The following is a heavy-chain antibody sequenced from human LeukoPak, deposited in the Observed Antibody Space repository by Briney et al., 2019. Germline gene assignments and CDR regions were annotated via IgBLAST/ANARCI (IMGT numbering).Heavy chain of an antibody. V-gene: IGHV1-69*06. D-gene: IGHD4-17*01. CDR3: ASGSPKGTVSFDDAFDI. CDR2: IIPIFGTA. J-gene: IGHJ3*02. Sequence: SVKASCKASGGTFSSYAISWVRQAPGQGLEWMGGIIPIFGTANYAQKFQGRVTITADKSTSTAYMELSSLRSEDTAVYYCASGSPKGTVSFDDAFDIWGQGTMVTVSS. CDR1: GGTFSSYA.